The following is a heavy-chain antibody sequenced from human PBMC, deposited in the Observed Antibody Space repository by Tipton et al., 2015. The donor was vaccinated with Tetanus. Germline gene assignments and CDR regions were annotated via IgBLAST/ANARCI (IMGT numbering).Heavy chain of an antibody. CDR1: GDSVSGYY. D-gene: IGHD3-16*01. CDR3: AGVTAQRTELCFEH. Sequence: TLSLTCTVSGDSVSGYYWRWIRQPPGKGLEWVGYVYYTGDTNYNPSLKNRITISMDRSENQISLKMTSVTAADTAVYYWAGVTAQRTELCFEHWGQGCQVPVSS. J-gene: IGHJ1*01. V-gene: IGHV4-59*02. CDR2: VYYTGDT.